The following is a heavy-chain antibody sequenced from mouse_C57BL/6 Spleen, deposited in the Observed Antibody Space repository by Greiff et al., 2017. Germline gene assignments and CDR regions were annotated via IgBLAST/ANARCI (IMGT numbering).Heavy chain of an antibody. J-gene: IGHJ2*01. CDR1: GYTFTSYW. D-gene: IGHD1-1*01. V-gene: IGHV1-59*01. CDR3: ASRGITTVDY. Sequence: VQLQQPGAELVRPGTSVKLSCKASGYTFTSYWMHWVKQRPGQGLEWIGVIDPSDSYTNYNQKFKGKATLTVDTSSSTAYMQLSSLTSEDSAVYYCASRGITTVDYWGQGTTLTVSS. CDR2: IDPSDSYT.